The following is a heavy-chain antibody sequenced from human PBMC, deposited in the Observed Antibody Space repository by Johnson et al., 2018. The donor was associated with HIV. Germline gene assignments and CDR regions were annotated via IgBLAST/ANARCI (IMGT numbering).Heavy chain of an antibody. J-gene: IGHJ3*02. CDR1: GFTFSSYA. V-gene: IGHV3-30*04. CDR2: ISYDGSNK. Sequence: MLLVESGGGVVQPGRPLRLSCAASGFTFSSYAMHWVRQAPGKGLEWVAVISYDGSNKYYADSVKGRFTISRDNSKNTLYLQMNSLRAEDTAVYYCAKTYSGSNRDAFDIWGQGTMVTVS. D-gene: IGHD1-26*01. CDR3: AKTYSGSNRDAFDI.